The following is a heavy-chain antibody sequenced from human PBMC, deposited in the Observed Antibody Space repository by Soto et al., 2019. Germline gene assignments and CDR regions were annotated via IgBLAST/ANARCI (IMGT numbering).Heavy chain of an antibody. CDR1: GGTFSSYA. J-gene: IGHJ3*02. CDR3: ARGKPREIMRGGKIVVPSFDAFDI. V-gene: IGHV1-69*01. Sequence: QVQLVQSGAEVKKPGSSVKVSCKASGGTFSSYAISWVRQAPGQGLEWMGGIVPIIGAAQYAEKFRATVNCTAGEFTSTAYMELSSLRSDATAVYYCARGKPREIMRGGKIVVPSFDAFDIWGLGTMVTVSS. CDR2: IVPIIGAA. D-gene: IGHD3-16*01.